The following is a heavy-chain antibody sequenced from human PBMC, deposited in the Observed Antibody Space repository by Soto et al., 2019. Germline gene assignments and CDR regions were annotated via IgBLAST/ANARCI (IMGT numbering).Heavy chain of an antibody. CDR2: ISSSAAST. Sequence: GGSLKLSSAASGFTFSYYAMAWVRQAPGKGLEWVSTISSSAASTYYADSVKGRFTVSRDNSKSMLYLQLDSLRAEDTAKYYCAKFPRYGGGTNKFDPWGQGTQVTVSS. D-gene: IGHD4-17*01. CDR3: AKFPRYGGGTNKFDP. CDR1: GFTFSYYA. J-gene: IGHJ5*02. V-gene: IGHV3-23*01.